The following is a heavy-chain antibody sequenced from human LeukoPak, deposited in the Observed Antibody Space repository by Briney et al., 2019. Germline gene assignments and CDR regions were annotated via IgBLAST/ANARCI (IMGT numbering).Heavy chain of an antibody. Sequence: GTSLRLSCAASGFTFSNSDMSWVRQAPGKGLEWVSAIGGSGSSTFYADSVKGRFTVSRDNSKNTLYLQMSSLRAEDTAVYYCAKSRLTPHPWGQGTLVTVSS. J-gene: IGHJ5*02. V-gene: IGHV3-23*01. CDR2: IGGSGSST. CDR3: AKSRLTPHP. CDR1: GFTFSNSD. D-gene: IGHD1-14*01.